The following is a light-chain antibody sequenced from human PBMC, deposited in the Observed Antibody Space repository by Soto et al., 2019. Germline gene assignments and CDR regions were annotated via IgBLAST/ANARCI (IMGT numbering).Light chain of an antibody. CDR1: QSIGRW. V-gene: IGKV1-5*01. CDR2: DAS. CDR3: QQYNTYSPERT. J-gene: IGKJ1*01. Sequence: DIQMTQSPSTLSAFVGDRVTITCRASQSIGRWLAWYQQKPGKAPKLLIYDASSLESGVPSRLSGSGSGTEFTLTISSLQPDDFATYYCQQYNTYSPERTFGQGTKVEVK.